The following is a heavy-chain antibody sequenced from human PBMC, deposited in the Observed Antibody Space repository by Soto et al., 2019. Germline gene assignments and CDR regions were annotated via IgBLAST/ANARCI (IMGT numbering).Heavy chain of an antibody. V-gene: IGHV3-30-3*01. Sequence: QVQPVQPGGGVVQPGGSLRLSCAASGFNFGDYAMHWVRQAPGKGLEWVAVISGDGRVTFYTDSVKGRFIISRDNSKSTFFLQLNSLTAEDTAVYYCAKALYFDGYVKEACDKWGEGSLVSVSS. CDR3: AKALYFDGYVKEACDK. J-gene: IGHJ4*02. D-gene: IGHD3-9*01. CDR2: ISGDGRVT. CDR1: GFNFGDYA.